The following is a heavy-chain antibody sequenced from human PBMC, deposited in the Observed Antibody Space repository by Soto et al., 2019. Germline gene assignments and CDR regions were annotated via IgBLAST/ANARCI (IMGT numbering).Heavy chain of an antibody. V-gene: IGHV3-30*18. CDR2: ISQAGSNK. D-gene: IGHD2-15*01. CDR1: SFAIARST. J-gene: IGHJ4*02. CDR3: AKPGSSYHHYNLGYGTFDY. Sequence: GGSHRHSGPPSSFAIARSTMHCLPPAPCKGLEWVALISQAGSNKYYADSVKSRFTISRDNSKNTLYLQMNSMRADETAVYYSAKPGSSYHHYNLGYGTFDYWGQGTLVTVSS.